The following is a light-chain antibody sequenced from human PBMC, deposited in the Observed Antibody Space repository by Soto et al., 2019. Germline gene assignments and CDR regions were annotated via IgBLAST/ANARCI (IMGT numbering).Light chain of an antibody. J-gene: IGKJ1*01. V-gene: IGKV3-15*01. Sequence: IVMTQSPATLSVSPGERATLSCRASQSVSSNLAWYQQKPGQAPRLLIYGASMRATGIPARFSGSGSGTEFTLTISSLQSEDFAVYYCQQYNNWWTFGQGTKVEI. CDR3: QQYNNWWT. CDR2: GAS. CDR1: QSVSSN.